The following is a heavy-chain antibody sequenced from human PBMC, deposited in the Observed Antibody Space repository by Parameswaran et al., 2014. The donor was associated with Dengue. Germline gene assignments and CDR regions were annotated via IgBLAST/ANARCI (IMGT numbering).Heavy chain of an antibody. CDR3: AISNTIFGVVNDY. V-gene: IGHV4-34*01. CDR2: INHSGST. J-gene: IGHJ4*02. D-gene: IGHD3-3*01. Sequence: PGKGLEWIGEINHSGSTNYNPSLKSRVTISVDTSKNQFSLKLSSVTAADTAVYYCAISNTIFGVVNDYWGQGTLVTVSS.